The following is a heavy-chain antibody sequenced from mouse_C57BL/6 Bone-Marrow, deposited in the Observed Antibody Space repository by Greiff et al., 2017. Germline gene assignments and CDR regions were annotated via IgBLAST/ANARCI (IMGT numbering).Heavy chain of an antibody. D-gene: IGHD1-1*01. CDR1: GYTFTDYY. V-gene: IGHV1-75*01. Sequence: VKLMESGPELVKPGASVKISCKASGYTFTDYYINWVKQRPGQGLEWIGWIFPGSGSTYYNEKFKGKATLTVDKSSSTAYMLLSSLPSEDSAVYFCARCPGSSPGYFDVWGTGTTVTVSS. J-gene: IGHJ1*03. CDR3: ARCPGSSPGYFDV. CDR2: IFPGSGST.